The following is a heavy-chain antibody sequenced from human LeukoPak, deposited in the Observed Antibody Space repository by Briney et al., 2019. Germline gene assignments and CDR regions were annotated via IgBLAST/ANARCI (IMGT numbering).Heavy chain of an antibody. V-gene: IGHV4-38-2*02. CDR2: IYHSGST. J-gene: IGHJ4*02. D-gene: IGHD3-10*01. Sequence: SETLSLTCTVSGGSISSGYYWGWIRQPPGKGLEWIGSIYHSGSTYYNPSLKSRVTISVDTSKNQFSLKLSSVTAADTAVYYCARRVAVRGVIAEYWGQGTLVTVSS. CDR3: ARRVAVRGVIAEY. CDR1: GGSISSGYY.